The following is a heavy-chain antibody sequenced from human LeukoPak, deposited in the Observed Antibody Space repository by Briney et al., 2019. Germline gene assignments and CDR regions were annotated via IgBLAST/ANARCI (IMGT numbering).Heavy chain of an antibody. CDR1: GYTLIELS. V-gene: IGHV1-46*01. D-gene: IGHD4-23*01. J-gene: IGHJ5*02. CDR3: ARDNSMHERGWWFDP. CDR2: INPRGTST. Sequence: ASVKLSCKVSGYTLIELSMHWVRQAPGPGLGWMGVINPRGTSTIYAEKFQGRIIMTRDLSTTTDYMELSSLKSDDTAVYYCARDNSMHERGWWFDPWGQGTLVTVSS.